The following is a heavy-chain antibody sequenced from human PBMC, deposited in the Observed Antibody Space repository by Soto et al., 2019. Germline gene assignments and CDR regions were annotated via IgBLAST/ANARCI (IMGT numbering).Heavy chain of an antibody. CDR3: ARLRGREGYLSDY. CDR2: IYPGDSDT. CDR1: GYSFTNFW. V-gene: IGHV5-51*01. Sequence: GESLKISCXGSGYSFTNFWIGWVRQMPGKGLEWMGIIYPGDSDTRYSPSFQGQVTISADMSITTAYLQWSSLRASDTAMYYCARLRGREGYLSDYWGQGTLVTVSS. D-gene: IGHD5-12*01. J-gene: IGHJ4*02.